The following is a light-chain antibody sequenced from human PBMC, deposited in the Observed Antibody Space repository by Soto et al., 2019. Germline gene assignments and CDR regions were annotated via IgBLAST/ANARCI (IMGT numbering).Light chain of an antibody. Sequence: DIQMTQSPSTLSASVGDRVTITCRASQSISSWLAWYQQKPGKAPKLLIYDASSLESGVPSRFSGSGSGTEFTLAISSLQPDDFATYYCQQYNSYLLTFGGGTKVDIK. V-gene: IGKV1-5*01. CDR3: QQYNSYLLT. J-gene: IGKJ4*01. CDR2: DAS. CDR1: QSISSW.